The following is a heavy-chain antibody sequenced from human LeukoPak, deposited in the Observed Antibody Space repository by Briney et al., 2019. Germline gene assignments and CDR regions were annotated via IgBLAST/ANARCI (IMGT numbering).Heavy chain of an antibody. CDR3: ARARVPYGGKFDP. V-gene: IGHV1-69*13. CDR2: IIPIFGTA. Sequence: SVKVSCKASGGTFSSYAISWVRQAPGQGLEWMGGIIPIFGTANYAQKFQGRVTITADESTSTAYMELNSLRAEDTAVYYCARARVPYGGKFDPWGQGTLVTVSS. J-gene: IGHJ5*02. CDR1: GGTFSSYA. D-gene: IGHD4-23*01.